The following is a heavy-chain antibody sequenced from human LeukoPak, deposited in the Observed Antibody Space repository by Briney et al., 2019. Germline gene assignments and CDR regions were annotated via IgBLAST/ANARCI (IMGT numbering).Heavy chain of an antibody. V-gene: IGHV4-38-2*02. J-gene: IGHJ5*02. CDR1: GYSISSTYH. D-gene: IGHD3-3*01. Sequence: SETLSLTCTVSGYSISSTYHWGWIRQSPGKGLEWIGSISQSGSTYHKPSLKRRVTISVDTSKNPFSLKLSSVTAADTAVYYCARDGYDFWSGGFDPWGQGTLVTVSS. CDR3: ARDGYDFWSGGFDP. CDR2: ISQSGST.